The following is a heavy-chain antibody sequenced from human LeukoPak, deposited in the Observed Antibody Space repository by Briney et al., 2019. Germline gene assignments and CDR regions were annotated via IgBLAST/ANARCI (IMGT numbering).Heavy chain of an antibody. Sequence: PSETLSLTCTVSGGSISSYYWSWIRQPAGNGLEWIGRIYTSGSTNYNPSLKSRVTISVDKSKNQFSLKLSSVTAADTAVYYCARGNDFWSGYKIDYWGQGTLVTVSS. J-gene: IGHJ4*02. CDR1: GGSISSYY. V-gene: IGHV4-4*07. CDR3: ARGNDFWSGYKIDY. D-gene: IGHD3-3*01. CDR2: IYTSGST.